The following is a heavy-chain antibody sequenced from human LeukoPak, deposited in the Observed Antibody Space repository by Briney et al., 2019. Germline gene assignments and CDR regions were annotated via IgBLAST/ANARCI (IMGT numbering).Heavy chain of an antibody. CDR1: GITFINYS. CDR3: AKRSAESSGYFDS. Sequence: GGSLRLSCAASGITFINYSMTWVRQAPGKGLEWGSAITGRGTFTDYADSVEGRFTISRDNSKNTLHLQMNSLRADDTAIYYCAKRSAESSGYFDSWGQGTLVTVSS. CDR2: ITGRGTFT. J-gene: IGHJ4*02. D-gene: IGHD6-19*01. V-gene: IGHV3-23*01.